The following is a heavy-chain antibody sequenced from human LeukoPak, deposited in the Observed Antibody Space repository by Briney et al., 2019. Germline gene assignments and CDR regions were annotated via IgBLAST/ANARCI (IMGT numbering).Heavy chain of an antibody. CDR1: GFTFSRYV. D-gene: IGHD3-10*01. CDR3: AREDYASGTPTIDN. V-gene: IGHV3-21*01. Sequence: GGSLRLSCSASGFTFSRYVMMGVRQAPGKGREGGSCISSRSSFIDYTDSVKGRFTISRHNAKNSLYLQMNSLRAEDAAVYYCAREDYASGTPTIDNWGQGTLVTVSS. J-gene: IGHJ4*02. CDR2: ISSRSSFI.